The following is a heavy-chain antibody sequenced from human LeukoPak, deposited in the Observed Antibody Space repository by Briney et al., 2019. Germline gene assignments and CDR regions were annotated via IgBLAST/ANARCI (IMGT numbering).Heavy chain of an antibody. Sequence: SQTLSLTCAISGDSVSSNSAAWNWIRQSPSRGLEWLGRTYYRSKWYNDYAVSVKSRITINPDTSKNQFSLQLNSVTPEDTAVYYCAREVGLRRGPHKTYYFDYWGQGTLVTVSS. CDR1: GDSVSSNSAA. D-gene: IGHD1-26*01. CDR3: AREVGLRRGPHKTYYFDY. J-gene: IGHJ4*02. CDR2: TYYRSKWYN. V-gene: IGHV6-1*01.